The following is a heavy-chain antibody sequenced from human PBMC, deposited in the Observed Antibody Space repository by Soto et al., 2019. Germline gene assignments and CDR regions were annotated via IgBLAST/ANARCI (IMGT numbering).Heavy chain of an antibody. CDR1: GCSISSNIYY. Sequence: PSETLSLTCSVSGCSISSNIYYWCWILRPPGKGLEWIGNIHYSGSTYYDSSLKSRVTISIDTSKNQFSLKLTSVTATDTAVYDCAIFHYYDSSGYYVFYWGQRTLVTVAS. CDR2: IHYSGST. J-gene: IGHJ4*02. D-gene: IGHD3-22*01. V-gene: IGHV4-39*01. CDR3: AIFHYYDSSGYYVFY.